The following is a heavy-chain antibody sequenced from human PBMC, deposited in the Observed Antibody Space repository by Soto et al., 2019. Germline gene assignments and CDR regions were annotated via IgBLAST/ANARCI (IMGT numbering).Heavy chain of an antibody. CDR3: ARIQLGYAAFDI. CDR2: IGSSSSYI. Sequence: PGGSLRLSCAASGFTFSSYSMNWVRQAPGKGLEWVSSIGSSSSYIYYADSVKGRFTISRDNAKNSLYLQMNSLRAEDTAVYYCARIQLGYAAFDIWGQGTMVPGS. CDR1: GFTFSSYS. D-gene: IGHD6-6*01. V-gene: IGHV3-21*01. J-gene: IGHJ3*02.